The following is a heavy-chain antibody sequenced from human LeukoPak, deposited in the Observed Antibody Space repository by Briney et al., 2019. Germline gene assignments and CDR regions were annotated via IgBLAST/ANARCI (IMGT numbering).Heavy chain of an antibody. Sequence: QPGGSLRLSCAASGFTFSSYSMNWVRQAPGEGLKWVSGILVSGGKYYADSVKGRFTISRDNSKNTLYLQMNSLRADDTAVYYCAKDRIYADGLWDFDYWGQGTLVTVSS. D-gene: IGHD3-10*01. CDR3: AKDRIYADGLWDFDY. J-gene: IGHJ4*02. CDR2: ILVSGGK. V-gene: IGHV3-23*01. CDR1: GFTFSSYS.